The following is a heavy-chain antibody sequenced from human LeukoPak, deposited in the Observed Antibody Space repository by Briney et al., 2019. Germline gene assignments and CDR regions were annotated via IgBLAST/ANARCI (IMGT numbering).Heavy chain of an antibody. CDR1: GESFSGFY. V-gene: IGHV4-34*01. D-gene: IGHD3-3*01. Sequence: SETLSLTCGVYGESFSGFYWSWIRQTPGKGLQWIGEINHSGDINYNPSLESRVTISVDTSKRQFSLRLSSVTAADTAVYYCARGPRGWNYFDCWGQGTLVTVSS. J-gene: IGHJ4*02. CDR2: INHSGDI. CDR3: ARGPRGWNYFDC.